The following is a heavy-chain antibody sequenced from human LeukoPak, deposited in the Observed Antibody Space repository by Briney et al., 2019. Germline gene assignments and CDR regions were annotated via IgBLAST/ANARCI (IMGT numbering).Heavy chain of an antibody. J-gene: IGHJ4*02. CDR3: AKDILSGIVLNSMGFLDS. Sequence: LAGGSLRLSCAASGFTFSTYAMSWVRQAPGKGLEWVSALSGSGETTYYADSVKGRFTISRGNSNNTLFLQMNSLTAEDTAIYYCAKDILSGIVLNSMGFLDSWGQGTLVTVSS. CDR2: LSGSGETT. V-gene: IGHV3-23*01. D-gene: IGHD3/OR15-3a*01. CDR1: GFTFSTYA.